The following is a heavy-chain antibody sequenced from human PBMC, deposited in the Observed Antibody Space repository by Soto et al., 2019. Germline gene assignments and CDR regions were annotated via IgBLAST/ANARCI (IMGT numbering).Heavy chain of an antibody. V-gene: IGHV4-59*01. J-gene: IGHJ4*02. CDR3: ARVGPPLDY. CDR2: IYYSGST. CDR1: GGSTSSYY. Sequence: SETLSLTCSVSGGSTSSYYWSWIRQPPGKGLEWIGYIYYSGSTDYSPSLKSRVTMSIDTSQNQVSLKLTSVTTADTAVYYCARVGPPLDYWGQGTLVTVPS.